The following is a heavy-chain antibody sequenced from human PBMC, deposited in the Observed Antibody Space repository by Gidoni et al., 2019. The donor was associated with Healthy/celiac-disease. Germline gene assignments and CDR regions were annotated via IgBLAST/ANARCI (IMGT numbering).Heavy chain of an antibody. CDR1: GYSFTSYW. Sequence: EVKKPGASLKISCKDSGYSFTSYWIGWVRHMPGKGLEWMCIIYPGDSDTRYSPSFQGQVTISAAQSITTAYLQWSSRKASDTAMYYCARHDVNAWGQGTLVTVSS. J-gene: IGHJ5*02. CDR2: IYPGDSDT. CDR3: ARHDVNA. V-gene: IGHV5-51*01.